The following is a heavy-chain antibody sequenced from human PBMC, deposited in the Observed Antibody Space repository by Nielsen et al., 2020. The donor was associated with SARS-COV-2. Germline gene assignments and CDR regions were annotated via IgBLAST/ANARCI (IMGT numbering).Heavy chain of an antibody. CDR3: ARRKSQAIRDGMDV. V-gene: IGHV5-51*01. J-gene: IGHJ6*02. CDR2: IYPGDSET. D-gene: IGHD5-24*01. CDR1: GYTFTSHL. Sequence: GESLKISCKASGYTFTSHLLGWVRQMPGKGLEWMGNIYPGDSETRYNPSFQGQVTIAADKSISTVYLQWSSLKASDTGIYFCARRKSQAIRDGMDVWGHGTTVIVSS.